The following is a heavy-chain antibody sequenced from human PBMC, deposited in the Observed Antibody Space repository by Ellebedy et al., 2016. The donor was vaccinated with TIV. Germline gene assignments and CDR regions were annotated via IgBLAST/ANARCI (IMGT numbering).Heavy chain of an antibody. CDR2: ISAYNGNT. J-gene: IGHJ6*02. V-gene: IGHV1-18*01. Sequence: ASVKVSXKASSYTFTSYGISWVRQAPGQGLEWMGWISAYNGNTNYAQKLQGRVTMTTDTSTSTAYMELSSLRSEDTAVYYCATGLGGSYLHIYYYGMDVWGQGTTVTVSS. CDR3: ATGLGGSYLHIYYYGMDV. CDR1: SYTFTSYG. D-gene: IGHD1-26*01.